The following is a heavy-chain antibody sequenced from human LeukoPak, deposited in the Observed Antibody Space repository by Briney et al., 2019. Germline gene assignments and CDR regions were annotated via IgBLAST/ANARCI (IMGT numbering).Heavy chain of an antibody. Sequence: ASVKVSCKASGYTFTSYGIGWVRQAPGQGLEWMGWISAYNGNTNYAQKLQGRVTMTTDTSTSTAYMELRSLRSDDTAVYYCARISRVPAAISYYYMDVWGKGTTVTVSS. CDR3: ARISRVPAAISYYYMDV. V-gene: IGHV1-18*01. CDR1: GYTFTSYG. D-gene: IGHD2-2*01. CDR2: ISAYNGNT. J-gene: IGHJ6*03.